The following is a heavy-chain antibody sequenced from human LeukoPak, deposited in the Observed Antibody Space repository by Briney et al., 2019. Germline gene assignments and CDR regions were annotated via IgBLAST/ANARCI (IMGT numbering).Heavy chain of an antibody. V-gene: IGHV3-7*02. CDR1: GFSFSSYW. CDR2: IKQDGSEK. J-gene: IGHJ4*02. Sequence: GGSLRLSCAASGFSFSSYWMSWVHQAPGKGLEWVANIKQDGSEKHYVDSVRGRFTISRDNAKISLFLQMNSLRVEDTAVYYCARGGGSGYYGFGYWGQGTLVTVSS. CDR3: ARGGGSGYYGFGY. D-gene: IGHD3-3*01.